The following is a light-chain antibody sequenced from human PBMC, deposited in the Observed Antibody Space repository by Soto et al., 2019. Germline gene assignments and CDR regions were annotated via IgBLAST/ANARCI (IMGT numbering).Light chain of an antibody. CDR2: EVS. Sequence: QSVLTQPASVSGSPGQSITISCTGTSSDVGGYDFVSWYQQHPGKAPKLMIYEVSSRPSGVSNRFSGSKPGNTASLTISGLQTEDEAHYYCTSYTSTNVPVVFGGGTQLTVL. CDR1: SSDVGGYDF. J-gene: IGLJ2*01. V-gene: IGLV2-14*01. CDR3: TSYTSTNVPVV.